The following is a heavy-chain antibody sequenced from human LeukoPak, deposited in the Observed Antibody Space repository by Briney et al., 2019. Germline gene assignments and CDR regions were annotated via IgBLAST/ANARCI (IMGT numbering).Heavy chain of an antibody. Sequence: GGSLRLSCAASGFTVSSNYMSWVRQAPGKGLEWVSVIYSGGSTYYADSVKGRFTISRDNAKNSLYLQMNDLRTDDTAVYYCARDDKWGFDYWGQGTLVTVSS. D-gene: IGHD1-26*01. CDR2: IYSGGST. J-gene: IGHJ4*02. CDR3: ARDDKWGFDY. V-gene: IGHV3-53*01. CDR1: GFTVSSNY.